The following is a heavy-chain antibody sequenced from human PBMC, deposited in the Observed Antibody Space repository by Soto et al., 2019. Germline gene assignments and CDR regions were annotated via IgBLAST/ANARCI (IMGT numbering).Heavy chain of an antibody. J-gene: IGHJ6*02. V-gene: IGHV1-69*02. CDR1: GGTFSSYT. CDR3: ARGRKTSSGYYYYYYGMDV. CDR2: IIPILGIA. Sequence: QVQLVQSGAEVKKPGSSVKVSCKASGGTFSSYTISWVRQAPGQGLEWMGRIIPILGIANYAQKFQGRVTIPADKSTSTAYMELSSLRSEDTAVYYCARGRKTSSGYYYYYYGMDVWGQGTTVTVSS. D-gene: IGHD3-22*01.